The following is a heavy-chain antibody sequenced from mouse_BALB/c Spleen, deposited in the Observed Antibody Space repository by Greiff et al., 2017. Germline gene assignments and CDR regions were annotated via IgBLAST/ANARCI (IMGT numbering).Heavy chain of an antibody. J-gene: IGHJ2*01. CDR3: ARESDY. CDR1: GYSITSDYA. V-gene: IGHV3-2*02. Sequence: EVKLMESGPGLVKPSQSLSLTCTVTGYSITSDYAWNWIRQFPGNKLEWMGYISYSGSTSYNPSLKSRISITRDTSKNQFFLQLNSVTTEDTATYYCARESDYWGQGTTLTVSS. CDR2: ISYSGST.